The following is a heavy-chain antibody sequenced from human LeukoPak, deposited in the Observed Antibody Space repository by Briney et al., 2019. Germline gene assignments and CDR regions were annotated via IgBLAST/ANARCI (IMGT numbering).Heavy chain of an antibody. CDR1: GFIFDDYG. J-gene: IGHJ4*02. V-gene: IGHV3-20*04. CDR3: ARGSEYSGCDFGSSVSKGDY. CDR2: INWNGGST. Sequence: PGGSLRLSXTASGFIFDDYGMTWVRQAPGKGLEWVSGINWNGGSTGYADSVKGRFIISRDNAKNSLYLQMNSLRAEDTALYYCARGSEYSGCDFGSSVSKGDYWGQGTLVTVSS. D-gene: IGHD5-12*01.